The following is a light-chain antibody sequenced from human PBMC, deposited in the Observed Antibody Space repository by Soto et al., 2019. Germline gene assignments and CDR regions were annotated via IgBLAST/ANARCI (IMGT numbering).Light chain of an antibody. CDR2: DES. J-gene: IGKJ4*01. CDR3: QQFSSYTLT. CDR1: QTVRNNY. Sequence: EFVFTQSPCTLSLSPGERATLSPRASQTVRNNYLAWYQQKTGQAPRLLTYDESSRATGIPARFSGGGSGTDFNLTISRLEPEDFAVYYCQQFSSYTLTFGGGTQVDIK. V-gene: IGKV3-20*01.